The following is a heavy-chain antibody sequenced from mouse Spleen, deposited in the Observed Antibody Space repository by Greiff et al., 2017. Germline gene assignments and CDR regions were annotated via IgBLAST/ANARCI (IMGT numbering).Heavy chain of an antibody. D-gene: IGHD1-1*01. V-gene: IGHV5-17*01. J-gene: IGHJ2*01. CDR2: ISSGSSTI. CDR1: GFTFSDYG. CDR3: AREYYGSSYYFDY. Sequence: DVMLVESGGGLVKPGGSLKLSCAASGFTFSDYGMHWVRQAPEKGLEWVAYISSGSSTIYYADTVKGRFTISRDNAKNTLFLQMTSLRSEDTAMYYCAREYYGSSYYFDYWGQGTTLTVSS.